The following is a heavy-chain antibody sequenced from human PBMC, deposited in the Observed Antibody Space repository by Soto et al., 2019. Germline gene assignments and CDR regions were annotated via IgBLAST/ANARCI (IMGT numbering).Heavy chain of an antibody. D-gene: IGHD3-22*01. V-gene: IGHV4-59*01. J-gene: IGHJ6*02. Sequence: SETLSLTCTVSGGSISSYYWSWIRQPPGKGLEWIGYIYYSGSTNYNPSLKSRVTISVDTSKNQFSLKLSSVTAADTAVYYCARVRYYDSSGYYSYGMDVWGQGTTVTVSS. CDR3: ARVRYYDSSGYYSYGMDV. CDR2: IYYSGST. CDR1: GGSISSYY.